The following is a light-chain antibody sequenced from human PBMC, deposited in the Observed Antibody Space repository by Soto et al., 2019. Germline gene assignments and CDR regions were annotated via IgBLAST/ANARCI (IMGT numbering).Light chain of an antibody. CDR2: GAS. CDR3: QQYNNWPLT. J-gene: IGKJ4*01. CDR1: PSVSSN. V-gene: IGKV3-15*01. Sequence: EIVMTQSPATLSVSPGERATLSCRASPSVSSNLAWYQQKPGQAPRLLIYGASTRATGIPARFSGSWSGTEFTLTISSLKSEDFAVYYCQQYNNWPLTFVGGTKVEIK.